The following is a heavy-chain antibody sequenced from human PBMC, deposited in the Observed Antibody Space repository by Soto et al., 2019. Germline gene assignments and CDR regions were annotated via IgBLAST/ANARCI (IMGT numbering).Heavy chain of an antibody. CDR3: ARGGRGLRKYVDY. J-gene: IGHJ4*02. Sequence: QVQLEESGGGVVQPGTSLRLSCAGSGFTFNTYTMYWVRQAPGTGLEWVASISYDESNKYSADSVKGRFTFSRDNSKNTLYLQMNSLRTEDTAVYYCARGGRGLRKYVDYWGQGTLVTVSS. D-gene: IGHD3-16*01. CDR1: GFTFNTYT. CDR2: ISYDESNK. V-gene: IGHV3-30-3*01.